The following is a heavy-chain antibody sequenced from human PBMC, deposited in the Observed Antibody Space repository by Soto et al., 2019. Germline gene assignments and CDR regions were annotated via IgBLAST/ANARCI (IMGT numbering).Heavy chain of an antibody. V-gene: IGHV1-3*01. J-gene: IGHJ4*02. CDR2: INAGNGNT. CDR3: ARSIVVVTAADY. Sequence: QVQLVQSGAEVKKPGASVKVSCKASGYTFTSYAMHWVRQAPGQRLEWMGWINAGNGNTKYSQMFQGRVTITRDTSASTAYMELSSLRSEDTAVYYWARSIVVVTAADYWGQGTLVTVSS. D-gene: IGHD2-21*02. CDR1: GYTFTSYA.